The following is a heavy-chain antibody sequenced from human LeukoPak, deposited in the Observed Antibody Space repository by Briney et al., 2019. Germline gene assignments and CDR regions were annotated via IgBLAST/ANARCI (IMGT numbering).Heavy chain of an antibody. V-gene: IGHV3-15*01. Sequence: GGSLRLSCAAAGFTFSNAWMSWVRQAPGNGLEWVGRIKSKTDGGTTDYAAPVKGRFTISRDDSKNTLYLQMNSLETEDTAVYYCTTFGHCSSTSCYSGWGQGTLVTVSS. CDR3: TTFGHCSSTSCYSG. CDR1: GFTFSNAW. CDR2: IKSKTDGGTT. J-gene: IGHJ4*02. D-gene: IGHD2-2*01.